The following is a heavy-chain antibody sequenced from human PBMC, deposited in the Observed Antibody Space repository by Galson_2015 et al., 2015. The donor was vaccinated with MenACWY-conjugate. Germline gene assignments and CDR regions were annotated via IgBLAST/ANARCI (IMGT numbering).Heavy chain of an antibody. CDR1: GDSVSRNIVA. Sequence: CAISGDSVSRNIVAWNWIRQSPSRGLEWLGRIYYRSKWYNDYAESVRGRITINPDTSKNQFSLQLSSVTSADTAVYYCARLPTWGSSFGYFDYWGRGILVAVSS. CDR2: IYYRSKWYN. V-gene: IGHV6-1*01. CDR3: ARLPTWGSSFGYFDY. J-gene: IGHJ4*02. D-gene: IGHD7-27*01.